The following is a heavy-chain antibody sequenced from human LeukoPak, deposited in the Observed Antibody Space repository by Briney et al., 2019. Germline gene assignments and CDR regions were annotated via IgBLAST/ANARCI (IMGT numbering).Heavy chain of an antibody. D-gene: IGHD3-10*01. CDR2: INAYNGDT. Sequence: PSVSVSCKASGYTFTAYYLHCVRQAPGHGLEWMAWINAYNGDTNYAQKIQGTVTLTTETSTSTAYMELRSLRSDDTAVYFCARDGSGVWFDYWGQGTLVTVS. V-gene: IGHV1-18*04. J-gene: IGHJ4*02. CDR1: GYTFTAYY. CDR3: ARDGSGVWFDY.